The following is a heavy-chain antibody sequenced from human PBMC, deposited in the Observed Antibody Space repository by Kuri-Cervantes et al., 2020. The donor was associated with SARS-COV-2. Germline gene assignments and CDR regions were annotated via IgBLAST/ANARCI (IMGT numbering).Heavy chain of an antibody. Sequence: SETLSLTCAVFGGSFSGYYWSWIRQSPGKGLEWIGKINHSGSTNYNPSLSSRVTISVDMPKNQFSLRLSSVTAADTAMYYCARGREGVVPATILGLGYFLYFSMDVWGKGTSVTVSS. D-gene: IGHD2-2*01. CDR3: ARGREGVVPATILGLGYFLYFSMDV. CDR1: GGSFSGYY. CDR2: INHSGST. V-gene: IGHV4-34*01. J-gene: IGHJ6*03.